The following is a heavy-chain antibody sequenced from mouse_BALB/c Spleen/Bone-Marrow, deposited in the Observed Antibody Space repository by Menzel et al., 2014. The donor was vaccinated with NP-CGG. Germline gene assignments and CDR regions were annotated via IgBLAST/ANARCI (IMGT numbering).Heavy chain of an antibody. D-gene: IGHD2-3*01. CDR2: IDPSNGNS. Sequence: EVQLQESGAELVKPGASVMLSCTASGFNIKDTYIHWMKQRPERGLEWIGGIDPSNGNSKFDPKFQGKATITADTSSNTAYLQLSSLTPEDTAVYYCALYDVYHFDHWGQGTTLTVSS. V-gene: IGHV14-3*02. CDR1: GFNIKDTY. CDR3: ALYDVYHFDH. J-gene: IGHJ2*01.